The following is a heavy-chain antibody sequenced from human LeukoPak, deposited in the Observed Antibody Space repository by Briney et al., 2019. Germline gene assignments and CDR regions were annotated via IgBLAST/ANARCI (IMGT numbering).Heavy chain of an antibody. V-gene: IGHV1-46*01. CDR1: GYTFTSYY. J-gene: IGHJ5*02. CDR2: INPSGGST. D-gene: IGHD3-22*01. Sequence: ASVTVSCTASGYTFTSYYMHWVRQVPGQGLEWMGIINPSGGSTSYAQKFQGRVTMTRDTSTSTVYMELSSLRSEDTAVYYCASLFSSGPLGGPWGQGTLVTVSS. CDR3: ASLFSSGPLGGP.